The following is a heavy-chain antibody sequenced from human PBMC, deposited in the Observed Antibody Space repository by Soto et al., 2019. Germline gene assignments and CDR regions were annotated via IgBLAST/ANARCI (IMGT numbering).Heavy chain of an antibody. CDR1: GGTFSGYA. CDR3: ARDPRSITGTTSSEDFQH. Sequence: QAQLMQSGAEVQTPGSSVKVSCKASGGTFSGYAINWVRQAPGQGLEWMGGIIPLLGITDYGQKFQGRITIAADESTGTAYMDLRGLRSEDTAVYYCARDPRSITGTTSSEDFQHWGQGTLVSVSS. D-gene: IGHD1-20*01. V-gene: IGHV1-69*01. J-gene: IGHJ1*01. CDR2: IIPLLGIT.